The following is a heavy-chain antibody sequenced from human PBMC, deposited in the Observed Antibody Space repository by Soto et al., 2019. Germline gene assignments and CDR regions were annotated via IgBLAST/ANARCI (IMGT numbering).Heavy chain of an antibody. CDR3: ARDIVVVVAATGHDAFDI. D-gene: IGHD2-15*01. Sequence: ASVKVSCKASGYTFTSYGISCVRQAPGQGLEWMGWISAYNGNTNYAQKLQGRVTMTTDTSTSTAYMELRSLRSDDTAVYYCARDIVVVVAATGHDAFDIWGQGTMVTVS. CDR2: ISAYNGNT. V-gene: IGHV1-18*01. CDR1: GYTFTSYG. J-gene: IGHJ3*02.